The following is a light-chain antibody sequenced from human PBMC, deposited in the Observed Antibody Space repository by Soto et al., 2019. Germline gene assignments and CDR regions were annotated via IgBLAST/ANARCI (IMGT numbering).Light chain of an antibody. CDR1: SSNIGNNA. CDR2: YDD. J-gene: IGLJ1*01. V-gene: IGLV1-36*01. Sequence: QSVLTQPPSVSEAPRQRVTISCSGSSSNIGNNAVNWYQQVPGQAPKIVIYYDDLLTSGVSDRSSGSKSGTSASLAISALQSDDEADYYCAAWDDSLNAYVFGPGTKVTVL. CDR3: AAWDDSLNAYV.